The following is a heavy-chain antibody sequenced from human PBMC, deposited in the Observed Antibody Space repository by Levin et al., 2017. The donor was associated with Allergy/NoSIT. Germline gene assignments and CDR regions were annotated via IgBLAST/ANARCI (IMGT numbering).Heavy chain of an antibody. V-gene: IGHV5-51*01. D-gene: IGHD3-10*01. Sequence: PGGSLRLSCKGSGYRFTSFWIAWVRQMPGKGLEWMGIIYADDSDTRYSPSFQGQVTFSADKSVSTAYLQWSSLKVSDTAMYYCAGFSGRNYSMDVWGQGTTVSVSS. CDR3: AGFSGRNYSMDV. CDR1: GYRFTSFW. CDR2: IYADDSDT. J-gene: IGHJ6*02.